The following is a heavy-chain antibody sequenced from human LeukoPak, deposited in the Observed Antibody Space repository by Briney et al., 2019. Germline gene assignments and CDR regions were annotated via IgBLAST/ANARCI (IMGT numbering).Heavy chain of an antibody. CDR2: ISGSGGST. Sequence: GGSLRLSCAASGFTFSSYAMSWVRQAPGKGLEWVSAISGSGGSTYYADSVKGRFSISRDNSKNTLYLQMNSLRAEDTAVYYCAKLRAGSLAAGDYWGQGTLVTVSS. CDR1: GFTFSSYA. J-gene: IGHJ4*02. CDR3: AKLRAGSLAAGDY. D-gene: IGHD6-13*01. V-gene: IGHV3-23*01.